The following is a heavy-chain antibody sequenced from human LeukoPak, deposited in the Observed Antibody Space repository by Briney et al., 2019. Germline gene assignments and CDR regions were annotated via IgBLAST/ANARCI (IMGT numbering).Heavy chain of an antibody. CDR3: ARLRYCSSTSCYTRFDY. V-gene: IGHV4-38-2*01. CDR1: GYSISSGYY. CDR2: IYYSGST. J-gene: IGHJ4*02. Sequence: SETLSLTCAVSGYSISSGYYWGWIRQPPGKGLEWIGYIYYSGSTYYNPSLKSRVTISVDTSKNQFSLKLSSVTAADTAVYYCARLRYCSSTSCYTRFDYWGQGTLVTVSS. D-gene: IGHD2-2*02.